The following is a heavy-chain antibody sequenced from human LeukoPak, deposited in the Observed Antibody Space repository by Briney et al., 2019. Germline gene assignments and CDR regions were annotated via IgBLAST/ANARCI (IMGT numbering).Heavy chain of an antibody. CDR1: GFTFSSYG. V-gene: IGHV3-33*01. D-gene: IGHD4-17*01. J-gene: IGHJ3*02. CDR2: IWYDGSNE. CDR3: ARDPGDYVGNDAFDI. Sequence: PGGSLRLSCAASGFTFSSYGMHWVRQAPGKGREWVAVIWYDGSNEYYADSVKGRFTVSRDNSKNTVYLQMNSLRAEDTAVYYCARDPGDYVGNDAFDIWGQGTMVTVSS.